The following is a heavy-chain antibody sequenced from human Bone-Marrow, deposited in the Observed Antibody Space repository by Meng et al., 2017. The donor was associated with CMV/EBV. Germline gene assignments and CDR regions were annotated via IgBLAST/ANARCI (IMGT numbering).Heavy chain of an antibody. D-gene: IGHD1-26*01. J-gene: IGHJ4*02. CDR2: ISYDGSYI. V-gene: IGHV3-30*02. Sequence: GESLKISCTASGFAFSRYGMHWVRQSPGKGPQWVTSISYDGSYIYYADSVKGRFTISRDNFKNTLYLQMNSLRAEDTALYSCAYSNVSDSFDQWGQGTLVTVSS. CDR3: AYSNVSDSFDQ. CDR1: GFAFSRYG.